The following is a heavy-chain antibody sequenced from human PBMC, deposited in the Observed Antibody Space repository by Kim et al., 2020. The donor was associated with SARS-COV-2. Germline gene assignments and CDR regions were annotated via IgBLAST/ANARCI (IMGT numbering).Heavy chain of an antibody. V-gene: IGHV3-33*01. D-gene: IGHD3-22*01. J-gene: IGHJ3*02. CDR1: GFTFSSYG. Sequence: GGSLRLSCAASGFTFSSYGMHWVRQAPGKGLEWVAVIWYDGSNKYYADSVKGRFTISRDNSKNTLYLQMNSLRAEDTAVYYCAREEGTMIGRAFDIWGQGTMVTVSS. CDR3: AREEGTMIGRAFDI. CDR2: IWYDGSNK.